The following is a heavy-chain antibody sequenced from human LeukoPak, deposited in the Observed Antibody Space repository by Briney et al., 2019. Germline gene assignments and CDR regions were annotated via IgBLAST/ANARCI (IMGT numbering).Heavy chain of an antibody. CDR3: ATNILVRDIINWFDP. D-gene: IGHD3-10*01. CDR2: IKPNSGGT. Sequence: ASVKVSCKASGYSFADYYMHWVRQVPGQGLERMGWIKPNSGGTRSAQKFQGRVTMTRDTSISTAYMELSSLRYDDTAVYYCATNILVRDIINWFDPWGQGTLVTDSS. J-gene: IGHJ5*02. CDR1: GYSFADYY. V-gene: IGHV1-2*02.